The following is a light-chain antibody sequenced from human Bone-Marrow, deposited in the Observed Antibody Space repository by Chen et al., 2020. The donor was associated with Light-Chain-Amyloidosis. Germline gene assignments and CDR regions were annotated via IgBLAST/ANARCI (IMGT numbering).Light chain of an antibody. J-gene: IGLJ3*02. V-gene: IGLV3-21*02. CDR3: QVWDRSSDRPV. CDR1: NTGSTS. CDR2: DDS. Sequence: SCVPTPPSSVSVAQVQAATIACGGNNTGSTSVHWSQQTPGQAPLLVVYDDSNRPSGIPERLSGSNSGNTATLTISRVEAGDEADYYCQVWDRSSDRPVFGGGTKLTVL.